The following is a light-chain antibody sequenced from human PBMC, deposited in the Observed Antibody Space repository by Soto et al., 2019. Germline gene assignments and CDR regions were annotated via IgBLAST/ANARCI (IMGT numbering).Light chain of an antibody. CDR2: AAS. Sequence: DIQMTQSPSSLSASVGDRVTITCRASQSISIYLNWYQLKPGKAPKLLIFAASSLQSGVPSRFSGSRSGPDFTLTISSLQPEDFATYYCQHYNSYSEAFGQGTKVDIK. CDR1: QSISIY. CDR3: QHYNSYSEA. J-gene: IGKJ1*01. V-gene: IGKV1-39*01.